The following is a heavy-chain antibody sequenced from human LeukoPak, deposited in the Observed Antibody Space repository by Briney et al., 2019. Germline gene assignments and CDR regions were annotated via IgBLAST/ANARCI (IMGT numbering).Heavy chain of an antibody. CDR2: INHSGST. CDR3: AKDPEKGLAVARLEH. D-gene: IGHD6-19*01. Sequence: PSETLSLTCAVYGGSFSGYYWSWIRQPPGKGLEWIGEINHSGSTNYNPSLKSRVTISVDTSKNQFSLKLSSVTAADTAVYYCAKDPEKGLAVARLEHWGQGTLVTVSS. J-gene: IGHJ5*02. V-gene: IGHV4-34*01. CDR1: GGSFSGYY.